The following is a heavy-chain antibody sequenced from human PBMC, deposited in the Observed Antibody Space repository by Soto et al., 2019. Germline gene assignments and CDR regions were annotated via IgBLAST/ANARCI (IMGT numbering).Heavy chain of an antibody. CDR1: GGSISTGGYY. CDR2: FYYSGST. Sequence: QVQLQESGPGLLQPSQTLTLTCNVSGGSISTGGYYWNRIRQHPGKGLEWIGYFYYSGSTYYNPSLKSRVTISVNTSKNQFSLKMSSVTAADTAVYYCARSVFPWGQGTLVTVSS. J-gene: IGHJ5*02. V-gene: IGHV4-31*03. CDR3: ARSVFP.